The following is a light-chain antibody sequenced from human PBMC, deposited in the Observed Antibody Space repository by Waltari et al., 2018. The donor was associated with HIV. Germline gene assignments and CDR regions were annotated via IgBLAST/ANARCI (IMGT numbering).Light chain of an antibody. CDR1: SSNIGSNS. V-gene: IGLV1-44*01. CDR2: SNN. CDR3: AAWDDRLNGPL. J-gene: IGLJ3*02. Sequence: QSVLTQPPSASGTPGQRVTISCSGSSSNIGSNSVTWYQYLQGTAPKVLMYSNNQRPSGVPERFYVSKSGTSASLAISGLQSEEEADYYCAAWDDRLNGPLFGGGTKLTVL.